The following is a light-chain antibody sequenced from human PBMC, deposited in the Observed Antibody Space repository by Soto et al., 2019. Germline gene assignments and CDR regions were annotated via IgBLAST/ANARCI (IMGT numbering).Light chain of an antibody. CDR2: GAS. CDR1: QSVSNNY. J-gene: IGKJ1*01. Sequence: EIVFTQSPATLSLSPGERATLSCRASQSVSNNYLAWYQQKPGQAHRLLIYGASNRATGLPDSFSGSGSGTDFTLTISRLEPEDFAVYYCQQYGSSGTFGQGTKVDIK. CDR3: QQYGSSGT. V-gene: IGKV3-20*01.